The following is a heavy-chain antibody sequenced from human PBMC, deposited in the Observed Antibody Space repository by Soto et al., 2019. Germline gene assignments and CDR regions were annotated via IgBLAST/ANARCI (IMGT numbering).Heavy chain of an antibody. Sequence: PGGSLRLSCAASGFTFSSHAMNWVRQAPGKGLEWVSFISSTSSTKNYADSVKGRFTISRDNAKNSLYLQMSSLRDEDTAVYYCARRITMVRGPYYYYGLDVWGQGPPVTV. D-gene: IGHD3-10*01. CDR3: ARRITMVRGPYYYYGLDV. CDR2: ISSTSSTK. V-gene: IGHV3-48*02. CDR1: GFTFSSHA. J-gene: IGHJ6*02.